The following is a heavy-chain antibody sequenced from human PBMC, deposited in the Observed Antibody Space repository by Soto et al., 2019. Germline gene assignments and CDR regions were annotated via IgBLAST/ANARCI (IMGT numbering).Heavy chain of an antibody. V-gene: IGHV4-61*01. D-gene: IGHD3-22*01. CDR3: ARGRKYYYDNTGPFYFDH. CDR2: IYYSGIT. Sequence: PWETLSLTCTVSGGSVTSCNYYWGWIRHRPGKGLDWIAYIYYSGITNNNPSLKSRVTISVDTSKNQFSLKLTSVTAADTAVYYCARGRKYYYDNTGPFYFDHWGQGTLVTVSS. CDR1: GGSVTSCNYY. J-gene: IGHJ4*02.